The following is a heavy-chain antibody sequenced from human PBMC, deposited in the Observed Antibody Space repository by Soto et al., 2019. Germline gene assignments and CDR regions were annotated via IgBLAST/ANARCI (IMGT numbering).Heavy chain of an antibody. D-gene: IGHD2-15*01. J-gene: IGHJ6*03. Sequence: EVQLVGSGGGLVQPGGSLRLSCAASGFTFSNYWMYWVRQAPGKGLVWVSRINSDGSVSSYADSVKGRLTISRDNVKNTLYLQMDSLRAEDTAVYYCARGDCVGGPCYSLAGSFYYYMDVWGKGTTVTVFS. CDR2: INSDGSVS. CDR3: ARGDCVGGPCYSLAGSFYYYMDV. V-gene: IGHV3-74*01. CDR1: GFTFSNYW.